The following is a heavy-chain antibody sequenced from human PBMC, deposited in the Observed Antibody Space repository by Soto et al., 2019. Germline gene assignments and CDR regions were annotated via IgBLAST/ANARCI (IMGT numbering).Heavy chain of an antibody. V-gene: IGHV4-34*01. Sequence: SETLSLTCAVYGGSFSGYYWSWIRQPPGKGLEWIGEINHSGSTNYNPSLKSRVTISVDTSKNQFSLKLSSVTAADTAVYYCARGRVIITIFGVVNRRNRFDPWGQGTLVTVSS. CDR3: ARGRVIITIFGVVNRRNRFDP. D-gene: IGHD3-3*01. CDR1: GGSFSGYY. J-gene: IGHJ5*02. CDR2: INHSGST.